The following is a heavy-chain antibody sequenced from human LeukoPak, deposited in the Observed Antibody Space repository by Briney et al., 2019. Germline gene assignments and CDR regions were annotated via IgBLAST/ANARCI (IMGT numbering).Heavy chain of an antibody. CDR1: GFTVSGSY. Sequence: GGSLRLSCAASGFTVSGSYMSWVRQAPGKGLEWVSGIYSGGTKYADYLKGRFTISRDNAKNSLYLQMNSLRAEDTALYYCAKDWNYDGSGSFWDWGQGTLVTVSS. J-gene: IGHJ4*02. D-gene: IGHD3-10*01. V-gene: IGHV3-53*05. CDR3: AKDWNYDGSGSFWD. CDR2: IYSGGT.